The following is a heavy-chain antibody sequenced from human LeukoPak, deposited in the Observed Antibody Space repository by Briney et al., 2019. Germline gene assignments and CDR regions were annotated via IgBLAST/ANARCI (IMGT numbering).Heavy chain of an antibody. V-gene: IGHV1-69*13. D-gene: IGHD3-10*01. CDR1: GGTFSSYA. CDR3: ARGLWFGELLHYGMDV. Sequence: ASVKVSCKASGGTFSSYAISWVRQAPEQGLEWMGGIIPIFGTANYAQKFQGRVTITADESTSTAYMELSSLRSEDTAVYYCARGLWFGELLHYGMDVWGKGTTVTVSS. J-gene: IGHJ6*04. CDR2: IIPIFGTA.